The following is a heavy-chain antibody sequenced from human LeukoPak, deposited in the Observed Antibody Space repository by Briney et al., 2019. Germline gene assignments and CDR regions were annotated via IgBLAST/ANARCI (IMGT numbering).Heavy chain of an antibody. CDR1: GFTFSSYS. CDR2: ISSSSSYI. D-gene: IGHD3-10*01. CDR3: ARLSRGSGRDAFDI. J-gene: IGHJ3*02. Sequence: PGGSLRLSCAASGFTFSSYSMNWVRQAPGKGLEWVSSISSSSSYIYYADSVEGRFTISRDNAKNSLYLQMNSLGAEDTAVYYCARLSRGSGRDAFDIWGQGTMVTVSS. V-gene: IGHV3-21*01.